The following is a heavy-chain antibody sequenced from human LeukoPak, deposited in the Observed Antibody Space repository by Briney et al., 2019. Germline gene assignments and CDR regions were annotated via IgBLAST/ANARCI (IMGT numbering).Heavy chain of an antibody. CDR3: ASLGAAAGTDP. CDR2: INPSGGST. Sequence: ASVKVSCKASGYTFTSYYMHWVRQAPGQGLEWMGIINPSGGSTSYAQKFQGRVTMTRDTSTSTAYMELSSLRSEDTAVYYCASLGAAAGTDPWGQGTLVTVSS. CDR1: GYTFTSYY. D-gene: IGHD6-13*01. V-gene: IGHV1-46*01. J-gene: IGHJ5*02.